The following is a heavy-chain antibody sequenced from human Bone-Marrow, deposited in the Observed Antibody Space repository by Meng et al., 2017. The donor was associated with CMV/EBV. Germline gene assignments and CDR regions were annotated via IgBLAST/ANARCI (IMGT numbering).Heavy chain of an antibody. V-gene: IGHV1-8*01. CDR1: HYTLTSYD. Sequence: QVSLVQSGSEVKKSVAAGTVSFKASHYTLTSYDLNSVRLAAGQGIEWMGWMNQHSGNTDYAQKFQGRVTMTRNISKSTAYMDLSSLRSEDTAVYYCATGVADFEYWGQGTLVTVFS. CDR2: MNQHSGNT. J-gene: IGHJ4*02. CDR3: ATGVADFEY. D-gene: IGHD6-19*01.